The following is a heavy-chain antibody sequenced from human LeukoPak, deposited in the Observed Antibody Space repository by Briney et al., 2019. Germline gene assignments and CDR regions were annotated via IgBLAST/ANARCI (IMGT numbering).Heavy chain of an antibody. CDR3: ARVGDYIFDY. V-gene: IGHV3-21*01. CDR1: GFTLSSYS. CDR2: ISSSSYI. D-gene: IGHD3-10*01. J-gene: IGHJ4*02. Sequence: GGSLRLSCAASGFTLSSYSMNWVRQAPGKGLEWVSSISSSSYIYYADSVKGRFTISRDNAKNSLYLQMNSLRAEDTAVYYCARVGDYIFDYWGQGTLVTVSS.